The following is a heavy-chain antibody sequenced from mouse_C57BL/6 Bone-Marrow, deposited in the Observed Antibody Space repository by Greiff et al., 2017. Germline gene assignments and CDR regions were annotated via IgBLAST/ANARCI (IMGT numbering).Heavy chain of an antibody. CDR3: ARWKGAWFAY. CDR1: GYTFTSYT. J-gene: IGHJ3*01. Sequence: QVQLQESGAELARPGASVKMSCKASGYTFTSYTMHWVKQRPGQGLEWIGYINPSSGYTKYNQKFKDKATLTADKSSSTAYMQLSSLTSEDSAVYYCARWKGAWFAYWGQGTLVTVSA. V-gene: IGHV1-4*01. CDR2: INPSSGYT.